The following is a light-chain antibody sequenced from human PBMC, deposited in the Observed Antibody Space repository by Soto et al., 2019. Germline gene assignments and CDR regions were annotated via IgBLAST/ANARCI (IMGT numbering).Light chain of an antibody. CDR1: QSISRY. V-gene: IGKV1-39*01. Sequence: DIQLTQSPSSLSASVGDGVTITCRASQSISRYLNWYQEKPGKAPKLLIYAASSLQSGVPSRFSGSGSGTDFTLTISSLQPEDFAXXXCQQSYSILTFDGGTKVDI. CDR3: QQSYSILT. CDR2: AAS. J-gene: IGKJ4*01.